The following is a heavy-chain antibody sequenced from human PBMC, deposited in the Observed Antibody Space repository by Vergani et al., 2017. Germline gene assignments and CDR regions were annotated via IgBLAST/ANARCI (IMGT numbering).Heavy chain of an antibody. V-gene: IGHV1-69*06. CDR1: GGTFSSYA. D-gene: IGHD3-22*01. J-gene: IGHJ4*02. Sequence: QVQLVQSGAEVKKPGSSVKVSCKASGGTFSSYAISWVRQAPGQGLEWMGGIIPIFGTANYAQKFQGRVTITADKSTSTAYMELSSLRSEDTAVYYCARYTLGENYYDSSGYFDYWGQGTLVTVSS. CDR2: IIPIFGTA. CDR3: ARYTLGENYYDSSGYFDY.